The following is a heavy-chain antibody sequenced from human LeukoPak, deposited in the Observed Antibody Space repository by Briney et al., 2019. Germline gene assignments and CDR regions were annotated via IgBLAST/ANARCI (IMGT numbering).Heavy chain of an antibody. D-gene: IGHD6-6*01. CDR3: ARGGVIAARPGYYYYYMDV. J-gene: IGHJ6*03. CDR1: GFTFSGYS. CDR2: ISSSSSYI. Sequence: GGSLRLSCAASGFTFSGYSMNWVRQAPGKGLEWVSSISSSSSYIYYADSVKGRFAISRDNAKNSLYLQMNSLRAEDTAVYYCARGGVIAARPGYYYYYMDVWGKGTTVTVAS. V-gene: IGHV3-21*01.